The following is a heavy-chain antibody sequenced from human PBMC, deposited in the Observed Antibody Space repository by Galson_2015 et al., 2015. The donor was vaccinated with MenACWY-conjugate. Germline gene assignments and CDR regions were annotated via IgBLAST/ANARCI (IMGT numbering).Heavy chain of an antibody. D-gene: IGHD5-24*01. J-gene: IGHJ4*02. CDR3: TTPPEMATIGDY. Sequence: SLRLSCAASGFTFSNAWMSWVRQAPGKGLEWVGRIKSKTDGGTTDYAAPVKGRFTISRDDSKNTLYLQMNSLKTEDTAVYYCTTPPEMATIGDYWGQGTLVTVSP. CDR2: IKSKTDGGTT. CDR1: GFTFSNAW. V-gene: IGHV3-15*01.